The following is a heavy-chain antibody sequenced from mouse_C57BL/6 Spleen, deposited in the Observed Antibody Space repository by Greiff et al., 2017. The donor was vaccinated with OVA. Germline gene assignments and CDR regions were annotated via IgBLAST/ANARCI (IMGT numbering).Heavy chain of an antibody. J-gene: IGHJ4*01. CDR1: GFNIKNTY. V-gene: IGHV14-3*01. D-gene: IGHD2-5*01. Sequence: EVQLQQSVAELVRPGASVKLSCTASGFNIKNTYMHWVKQRPEQGLEWIGRIDPANGNTKYAPKFQGKATITADTSSNTAYLQLSSLTSEDSAVYYCASSYYSNPYAMDYWGQGTSVTVSS. CDR2: IDPANGNT. CDR3: ASSYYSNPYAMDY.